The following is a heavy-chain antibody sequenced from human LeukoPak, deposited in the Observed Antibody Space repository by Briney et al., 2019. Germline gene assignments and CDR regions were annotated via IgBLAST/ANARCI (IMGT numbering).Heavy chain of an antibody. V-gene: IGHV1-69*04. CDR2: IIPIFGIA. CDR3: ASVPIQLWLPAGY. J-gene: IGHJ4*02. Sequence: ASVKVSCKASGGTFSSYAISWVRQAPGQGLEWMGRIIPIFGIANYAQKSQGRVTITADKSTSTAYMELSSLRSEDTAVYYCASVPIQLWLPAGYWGQGTLVTVSS. D-gene: IGHD5-18*01. CDR1: GGTFSSYA.